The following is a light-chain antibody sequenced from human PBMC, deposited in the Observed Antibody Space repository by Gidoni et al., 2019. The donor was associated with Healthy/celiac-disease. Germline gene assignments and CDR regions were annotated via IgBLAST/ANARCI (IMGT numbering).Light chain of an antibody. Sequence: EIVLTQSPATLSWSPGERATLSCRASQSVSSYLAWYQQKTGQAPRLLIYDAYNRATGIPARLSGSGSGTEFTRTISSLEPEDVAVYYCQQRSNWPPWTFGQGTKVEIK. CDR2: DAY. J-gene: IGKJ1*01. CDR3: QQRSNWPPWT. V-gene: IGKV3-11*01. CDR1: QSVSSY.